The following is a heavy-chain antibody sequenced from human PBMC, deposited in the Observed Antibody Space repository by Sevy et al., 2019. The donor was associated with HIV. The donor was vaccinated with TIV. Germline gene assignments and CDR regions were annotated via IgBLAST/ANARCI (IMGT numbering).Heavy chain of an antibody. Sequence: GGSLRLSCAASGLTFSKYSMSWVRQPPGKGLEWVSSLSFGCGEINYVDSVKGRFTISRDNSKSSVYLQMNNLRPEDTAVDYCAREGCTKPHDYWGQGTLVTVSS. CDR3: AREGCTKPHDY. J-gene: IGHJ4*02. CDR1: GLTFSKYS. D-gene: IGHD2-8*01. V-gene: IGHV3-23*01. CDR2: LSFGCGEI.